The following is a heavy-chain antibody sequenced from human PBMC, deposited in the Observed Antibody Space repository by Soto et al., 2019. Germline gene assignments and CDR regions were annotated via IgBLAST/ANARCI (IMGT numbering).Heavy chain of an antibody. D-gene: IGHD3-10*01. V-gene: IGHV1-24*01. CDR2: FDPEDGET. CDR1: GYTPTELS. Sequence: ASVKVSCKVSGYTPTELSMHWVRQAPGKGLEWMGGFDPEDGETIYAQKFQGRVTMTEDTSTDTAYMELSSLRSEDTAVYYCATGVTMVRGVIITVPLFDPWGQGTLVTVSS. CDR3: ATGVTMVRGVIITVPLFDP. J-gene: IGHJ5*02.